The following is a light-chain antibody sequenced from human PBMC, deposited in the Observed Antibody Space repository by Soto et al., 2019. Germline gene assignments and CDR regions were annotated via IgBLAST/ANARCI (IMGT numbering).Light chain of an antibody. CDR2: FGN. Sequence: QSVLTHEASVSGTVGQKVTLSCTGKSNNVGMDVVDWYQQVSQGSPKTVMFGNSLPSGIPDRFSDSQSGTTASLNRPEDEAGFYCSTWDYSLSAHVVFGGGTQLTVL. J-gene: IGLJ7*01. CDR1: SNNVGMDV. V-gene: IGLV1-36*01. CDR3: STWDYSLSAHVV.